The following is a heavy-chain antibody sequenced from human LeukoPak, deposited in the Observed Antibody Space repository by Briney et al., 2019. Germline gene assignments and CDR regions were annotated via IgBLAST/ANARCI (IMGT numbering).Heavy chain of an antibody. D-gene: IGHD1-14*01. J-gene: IGHJ4*02. CDR2: ILSKSDGETT. Sequence: GGSLRLSCAASGFTFSSYSMNWVRQAPGKGLEWVGRILSKSDGETTDYAAPVKGRFTISRDDSRSTLYLQVNSLKTEDTAVYYCTTYALGTMVYWGQGTLVTVSS. V-gene: IGHV3-15*01. CDR1: GFTFSSYS. CDR3: TTYALGTMVY.